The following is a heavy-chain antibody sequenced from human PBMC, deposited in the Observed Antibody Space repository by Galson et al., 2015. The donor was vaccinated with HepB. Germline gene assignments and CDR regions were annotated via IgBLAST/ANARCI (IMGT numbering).Heavy chain of an antibody. V-gene: IGHV4-59*08. D-gene: IGHD6-13*01. CDR1: GGSINNYY. J-gene: IGHJ4*02. Sequence: SETLSLTCTVSGGSINNYYWSWIRQPPGKGLEWIGYIYYSGSTNYNPSLKSRVTISVDTSKNQFSLKLSSVTAADTAVYYCARRGSSSWYFDYWGQGTLVTVSS. CDR2: IYYSGST. CDR3: ARRGSSSWYFDY.